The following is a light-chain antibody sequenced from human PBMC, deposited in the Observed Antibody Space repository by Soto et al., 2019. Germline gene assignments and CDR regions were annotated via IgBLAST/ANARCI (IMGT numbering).Light chain of an antibody. CDR1: QSVSSS. J-gene: IGKJ1*01. CDR2: GAS. V-gene: IGKV3-20*01. CDR3: QQYGSSRT. Sequence: EIVLTQSPGTLSLSPGERATLSCRASQSVSSSLAWYQQKPGQAPRLLIYGASSRATGIPDRFSGSGSGTDFTLTISRLEPEDFAVYYCQQYGSSRTFGQGTK.